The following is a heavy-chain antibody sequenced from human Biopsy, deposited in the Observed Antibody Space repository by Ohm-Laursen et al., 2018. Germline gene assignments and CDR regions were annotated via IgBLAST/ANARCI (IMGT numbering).Heavy chain of an antibody. CDR2: ITADEK. V-gene: IGHV1-18*04. CDR3: ARVFGGAYYSYAFDI. D-gene: IGHD1-26*01. J-gene: IGHJ3*02. Sequence: ASVKASCKASDYTLSSYGITWVRRAPGQGLEWMGWITADEKNSAPKFQGRVTMTADMSTSTAYMELRGLKSDDTAVYYCARVFGGAYYSYAFDIWGQGTLVIVSS. CDR1: DYTLSSYG.